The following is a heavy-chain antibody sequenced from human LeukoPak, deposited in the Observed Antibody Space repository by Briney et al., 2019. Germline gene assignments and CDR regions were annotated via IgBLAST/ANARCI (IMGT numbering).Heavy chain of an antibody. Sequence: GASVKVSCKASGYTFTGRYMHWVRQAPGQGLEWMGRINPNSGGTNYAQKFQGRVTMTRDTSISTAYMELSRLGSDDTALYYCAREERYYDSSGYYFQRWGQGTLVIVSS. D-gene: IGHD3-22*01. CDR1: GYTFTGRY. J-gene: IGHJ1*01. V-gene: IGHV1-2*02. CDR2: INPNSGGT. CDR3: AREERYYDSSGYYFQR.